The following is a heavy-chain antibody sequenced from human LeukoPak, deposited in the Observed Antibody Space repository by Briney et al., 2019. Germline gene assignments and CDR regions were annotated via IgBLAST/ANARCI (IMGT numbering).Heavy chain of an antibody. CDR3: AKDETRRATTFFDY. J-gene: IGHJ4*02. Sequence: QPGRSLRLPCAASGFTFSSYGMHWVRQAPGKGLEWVAVISYDGSNKYYADSVKGRFTISRDNSKNTLYLQMNSLRAEDTAVYYCAKDETRRATTFFDYWGQGTLVTVSS. V-gene: IGHV3-30*18. CDR1: GFTFSSYG. CDR2: ISYDGSNK. D-gene: IGHD1-26*01.